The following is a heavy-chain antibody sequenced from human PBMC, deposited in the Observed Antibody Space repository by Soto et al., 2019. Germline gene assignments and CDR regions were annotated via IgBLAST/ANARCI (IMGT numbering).Heavy chain of an antibody. CDR1: GGSISGYY. CDR3: ARVPGTNRRNYEPFDI. CDR2: IYYSGNT. V-gene: IGHV4-59*01. D-gene: IGHD1-1*01. J-gene: IGHJ3*02. Sequence: QVQLQESGPGLVKPSETLSLTCTVSGGSISGYYWSWIRQPPGKGLEWIGYIYYSGNTNYNPSLKSRVTISVDTSKNQFSLNLISVTAADTAVYYCARVPGTNRRNYEPFDIWGQGTMVTVSS.